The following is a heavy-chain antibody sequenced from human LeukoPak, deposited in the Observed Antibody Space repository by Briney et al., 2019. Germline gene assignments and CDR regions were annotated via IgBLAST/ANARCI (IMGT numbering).Heavy chain of an antibody. V-gene: IGHV3-74*01. CDR3: ARDVDFDY. CDR2: INSDGRST. Sequence: GGSLRLSCAASGFTFSSYAMSWVRQAPGKGPVWVSRINSDGRSTTYADAVKGRFTTSRDNAKGTLYLQMDSLTGEDSGVYYCARDVDFDYWGQGTLVTVSS. CDR1: GFTFSSYA. J-gene: IGHJ4*02.